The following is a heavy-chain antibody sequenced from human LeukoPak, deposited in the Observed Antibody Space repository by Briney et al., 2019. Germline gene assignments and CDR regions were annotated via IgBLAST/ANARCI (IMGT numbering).Heavy chain of an antibody. CDR3: ARGRDTVSTPFDY. CDR1: GDSISGYY. CDR2: IHNSGNS. Sequence: SETLSLTCSVSGDSISGYYWSWIRQPPGKGLEWIAYIHNSGNSNYNPSLKSRVTISADTSKNQFSLKLSSVTAADTAVYYCARGRDTVSTPFDYWGQGTLVTVSS. D-gene: IGHD2-15*01. V-gene: IGHV4-4*08. J-gene: IGHJ4*02.